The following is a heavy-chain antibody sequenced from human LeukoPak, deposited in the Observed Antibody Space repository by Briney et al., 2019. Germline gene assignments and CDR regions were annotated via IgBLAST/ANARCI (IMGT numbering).Heavy chain of an antibody. Sequence: GGSLRLSCAASGFTFSSYSMNWVRQAPGKGLVWVSRINTDGSSTSYADSVKGRFTISRDNSKNTLYLQMNSLRPEDTAVYYCAKDGQLGGSSWFTLYFDYWGQGTLVTVSS. CDR3: AKDGQLGGSSWFTLYFDY. CDR1: GFTFSSYS. CDR2: INTDGSST. J-gene: IGHJ4*02. V-gene: IGHV3-74*01. D-gene: IGHD6-13*01.